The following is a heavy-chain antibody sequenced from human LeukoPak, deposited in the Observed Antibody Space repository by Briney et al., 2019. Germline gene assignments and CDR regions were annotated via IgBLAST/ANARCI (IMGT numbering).Heavy chain of an antibody. Sequence: PGGSLRLSCAASGFTFNTSNMNWVRQAPGQGLEWISYISSSCRTIYYADSVKGRFTISRDNAKDSLFLQMNSLRDEDTAVYYCARVETPTFYDAFDLWGQGTMVTVSS. J-gene: IGHJ3*01. CDR3: ARVETPTFYDAFDL. CDR2: ISSSCRTI. CDR1: GFTFNTSN. V-gene: IGHV3-48*02. D-gene: IGHD2/OR15-2a*01.